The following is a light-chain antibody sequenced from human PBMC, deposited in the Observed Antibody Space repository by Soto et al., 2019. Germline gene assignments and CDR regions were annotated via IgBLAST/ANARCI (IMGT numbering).Light chain of an antibody. J-gene: IGLJ1*01. CDR1: SSDVGGYNY. Sequence: QSALTQPASVSGSPGQSITISCTGTSSDVGGYNYVSWYQQHPGKAPKLMIYDVSNRPSGVSNRFSGSKSGNTASLTISGLQAEDEADYYCSSYTSSRTLGAFVPGSTVPVL. V-gene: IGLV2-14*01. CDR3: SSYTSSRTLGA. CDR2: DVS.